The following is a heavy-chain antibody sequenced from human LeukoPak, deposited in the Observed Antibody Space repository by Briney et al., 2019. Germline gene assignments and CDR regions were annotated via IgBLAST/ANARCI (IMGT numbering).Heavy chain of an antibody. CDR3: ARGLRYFDWPHDAFDI. D-gene: IGHD3-9*01. V-gene: IGHV4-39*07. CDR1: DGSISSSSYY. J-gene: IGHJ3*02. Sequence: SETLSLTCTVSDGSISSSSYYWGWIRQPPGKGLEWIGSIYYSGSTYYNPSLKSRVTISVDTSKNQFSLKLSSVTAADTAVYYCARGLRYFDWPHDAFDIWGQGTMVTVSS. CDR2: IYYSGST.